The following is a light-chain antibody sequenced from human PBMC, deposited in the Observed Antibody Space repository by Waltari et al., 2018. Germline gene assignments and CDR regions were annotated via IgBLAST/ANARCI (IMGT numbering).Light chain of an antibody. Sequence: SYELTQSPSVSVSPGQTVRITRSGDACTRTYFCWYQQKSGQAPDLLIYEDTKRPSGIPERFSGSSSGTVATLTLTGAQVDDDADYYCYSTEPGDNYRGVFAGGTKLTVL. CDR2: EDT. CDR1: ACTRTY. J-gene: IGLJ3*02. V-gene: IGLV3-10*01. CDR3: YSTEPGDNYRGV.